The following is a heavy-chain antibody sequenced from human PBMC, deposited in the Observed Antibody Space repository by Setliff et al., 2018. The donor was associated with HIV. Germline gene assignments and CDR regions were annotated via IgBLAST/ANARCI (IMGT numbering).Heavy chain of an antibody. Sequence: ASVKVSCKASGGTLSNYAISWVRQAPGQGLEWMGIINPSGGSTTYAQKFQGRVTMTRDTSTRTVYMELSSLRSDDTAVYFCARVPYRSAWFSGGHDAFDIWGQGTLVTVSS. D-gene: IGHD6-19*01. CDR3: ARVPYRSAWFSGGHDAFDI. J-gene: IGHJ3*02. CDR1: GGTLSNYA. CDR2: INPSGGST. V-gene: IGHV1-46*01.